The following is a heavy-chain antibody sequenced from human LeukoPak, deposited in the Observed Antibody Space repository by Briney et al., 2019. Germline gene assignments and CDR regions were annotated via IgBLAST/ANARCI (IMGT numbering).Heavy chain of an antibody. V-gene: IGHV4-59*12. J-gene: IGHJ4*02. CDR3: AREIGATIPKFDY. Sequence: PSETLSLTCTVSGGSISSYYWSWIRQPPGKGLEWIGYIYHSGDTYYNPSLKSRVTISVDTSKNQFSLKLSSVTAADTAVYYCAREIGATIPKFDYWGQGTLVTVSS. CDR1: GGSISSYY. D-gene: IGHD5-12*01. CDR2: IYHSGDT.